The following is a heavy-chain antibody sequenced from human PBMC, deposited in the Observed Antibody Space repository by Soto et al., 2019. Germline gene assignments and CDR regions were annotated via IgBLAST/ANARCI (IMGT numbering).Heavy chain of an antibody. D-gene: IGHD3-16*02. V-gene: IGHV4-39*01. CDR2: IYYSGST. CDR3: ARTVIAPTYYFDY. CDR1: GGSISSSSYY. Sequence: PSETLSLTCTVSGGSISSSSYYWGWIRQPPGKGLEWIGSIYYSGSTYYNPSLKSRVTISVDTSKNQFSLKLSSVTAGDTALYYCARTVIAPTYYFDYWGQGTLVTVSS. J-gene: IGHJ4*02.